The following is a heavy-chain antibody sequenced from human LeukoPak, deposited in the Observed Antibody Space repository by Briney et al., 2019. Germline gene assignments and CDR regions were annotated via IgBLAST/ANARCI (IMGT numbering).Heavy chain of an antibody. CDR3: VKDLSYESSGSVLEY. Sequence: GGSLRLSCVASGFTFEDYTMHWVRQAPGKTLEWVSLVNWHGTAYYTDSVKGRFTISRDNSKNSLFLQMENLRREDTAFYYCVKDLSYESSGSVLEYWGQGTLVTVSS. D-gene: IGHD3-22*01. CDR1: GFTFEDYT. V-gene: IGHV3-43*01. CDR2: VNWHGTA. J-gene: IGHJ4*02.